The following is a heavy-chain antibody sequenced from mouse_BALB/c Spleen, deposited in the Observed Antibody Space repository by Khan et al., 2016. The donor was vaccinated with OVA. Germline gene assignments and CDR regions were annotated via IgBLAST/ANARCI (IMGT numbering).Heavy chain of an antibody. CDR3: ARNRESDYFDY. V-gene: IGHV2-9*02. CDR2: IWAGGST. Sequence: VQLQESGPGLVAPSQSLSITCTVSGFSLTSYGIHWVRQPPGKGLEWLGIIWAGGSTNYNSALMSRLSISTDNSRSQVFLKMNSLQTDDTAMYFCARNRESDYFDYWGQGTTLTVSS. J-gene: IGHJ2*01. CDR1: GFSLTSYG.